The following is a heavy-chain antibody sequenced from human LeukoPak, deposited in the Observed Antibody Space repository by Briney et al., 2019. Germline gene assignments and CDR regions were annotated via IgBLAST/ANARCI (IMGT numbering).Heavy chain of an antibody. D-gene: IGHD3-10*01. CDR1: GFTFGSYW. Sequence: GGSLRLSCAASGFTFGSYWMHWVRQAPGKGLVWVSRINSDGSSTSYADSVKGRFTISRDNAKNTLYLQMNSLRAEDTAVYYCARDNPEGNAFDIWGQGTMVTVSS. CDR2: INSDGSST. V-gene: IGHV3-74*01. CDR3: ARDNPEGNAFDI. J-gene: IGHJ3*02.